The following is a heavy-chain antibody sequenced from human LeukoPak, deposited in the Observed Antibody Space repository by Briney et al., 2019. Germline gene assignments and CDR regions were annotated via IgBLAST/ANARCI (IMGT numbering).Heavy chain of an antibody. CDR2: IRSSSSTI. CDR3: ARDFRDTAMVFNY. CDR1: GFTFSSYS. Sequence: GGSLRLSCAASGFTFSSYSMNWVRQAPGKGLEWVSYIRSSSSTIYYADSVKGRFTISRDNAKNSLYLQMNSLRAEDTAVYYCARDFRDTAMVFNYWGQGTLVTVSS. D-gene: IGHD5-18*01. J-gene: IGHJ4*02. V-gene: IGHV3-48*01.